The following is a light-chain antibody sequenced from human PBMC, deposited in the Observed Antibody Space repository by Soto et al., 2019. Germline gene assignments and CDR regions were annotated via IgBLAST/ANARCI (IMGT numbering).Light chain of an antibody. Sequence: DIVMTQSPDSLAVSLGERATINCKDSQSVSYSSNNKNYLAWYQQKPGQPPKLLIYWASTRESGVPDRFSGSGSGTDFTLTISSLQAEDVAVYYCQQYYSTPYTFGQGTKLAIK. V-gene: IGKV4-1*01. CDR3: QQYYSTPYT. J-gene: IGKJ2*01. CDR2: WAS. CDR1: QSVSYSSNNKNY.